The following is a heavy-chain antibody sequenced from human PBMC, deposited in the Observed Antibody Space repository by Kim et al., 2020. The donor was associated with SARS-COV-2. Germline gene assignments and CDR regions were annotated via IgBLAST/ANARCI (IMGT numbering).Heavy chain of an antibody. CDR3: ARGAMVRGVIDY. V-gene: IGHV3-30*04. CDR2: ISYDGSNK. D-gene: IGHD3-10*01. CDR1: GFTFSSYA. J-gene: IGHJ4*02. Sequence: GGSLRLSCAASGFTFSSYAMHWVRQAPGKGLEWVAVISYDGSNKYYADSVKGRFTISRDNSKNTLYLQMNSLRAEDTAVYYCARGAMVRGVIDYWGQGTLVTVSS.